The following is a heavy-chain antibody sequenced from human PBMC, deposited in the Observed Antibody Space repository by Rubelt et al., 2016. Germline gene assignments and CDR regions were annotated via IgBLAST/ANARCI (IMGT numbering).Heavy chain of an antibody. CDR3: ARAYVGNYGVDY. CDR1: GGSISSSSYY. D-gene: IGHD4-17*01. J-gene: IGHJ4*02. V-gene: IGHV4-39*07. Sequence: QLQLQESGPGLVKPSETLSLTCTVSGGSISSSSYYWGWIRQPPGKGLEWIGSIYYSGSTYYNPSLKSRGTIAVDTSKNQFSLKLSSVTAADTAVYYCARAYVGNYGVDYWGQGTLVTVSS. CDR2: IYYSGST.